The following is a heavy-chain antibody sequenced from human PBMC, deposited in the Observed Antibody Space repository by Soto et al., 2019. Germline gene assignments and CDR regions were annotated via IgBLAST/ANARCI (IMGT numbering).Heavy chain of an antibody. D-gene: IGHD6-6*01. CDR1: GYTFTSYA. Sequence: QVQLVQSGAEVKKPGASVKVSCKASGYTFTSYAMHWVRQAPGQRLEWMGWINAGNGNTKYSQKFQGRVTITRDTSASTAYMELSSLRSEDTAVYYRARAYSSSFWFDPWGQGTLVTVSS. V-gene: IGHV1-3*01. CDR3: ARAYSSSFWFDP. J-gene: IGHJ5*02. CDR2: INAGNGNT.